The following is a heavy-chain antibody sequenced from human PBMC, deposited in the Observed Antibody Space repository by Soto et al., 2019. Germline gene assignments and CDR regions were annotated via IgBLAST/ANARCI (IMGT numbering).Heavy chain of an antibody. CDR2: INAGNGNT. CDR3: AREWALRYFDWHDYYYYYGLDV. Sequence: ASVKVSCKASGYTFTSYAMNWVRQAPGQRLEWMGWINAGNGNTKYSQKFQVRVTITRDTSASTAYMELSSLRSEDTAVYYCAREWALRYFDWHDYYYYYGLDVWGQGTTVTVSS. J-gene: IGHJ6*02. V-gene: IGHV1-3*01. D-gene: IGHD3-9*01. CDR1: GYTFTSYA.